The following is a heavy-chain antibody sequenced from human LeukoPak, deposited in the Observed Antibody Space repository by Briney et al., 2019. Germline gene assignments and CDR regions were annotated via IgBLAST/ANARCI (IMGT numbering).Heavy chain of an antibody. CDR1: GFTFSSYW. Sequence: GGSLRLSCAASGFTFSSYWMSWVRQAPGKGLEWVANIKQDGSEKYYVDSVKGRFTISRDNAKNSLHLQMNSLRAEDTAVYYCARDEVVVVPAATLDYYYYGMDVWGQGTTVTVSS. V-gene: IGHV3-7*03. J-gene: IGHJ6*02. D-gene: IGHD2-2*01. CDR3: ARDEVVVVPAATLDYYYYGMDV. CDR2: IKQDGSEK.